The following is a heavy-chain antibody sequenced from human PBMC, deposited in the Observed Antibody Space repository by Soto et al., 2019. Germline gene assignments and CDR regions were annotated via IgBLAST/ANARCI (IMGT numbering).Heavy chain of an antibody. Sequence: SETLSLTCAVYGGSFSGYYWSWIRQPPGKGLEWIGEINHSGSTNYNPSLKSRVTISVDTSKNQFSLKLSSVTAADTAVYYCARGGGEAGLRLGLQTYNWFDPWGQGTLVT. CDR3: ARGGGEAGLRLGLQTYNWFDP. J-gene: IGHJ5*02. CDR2: INHSGST. CDR1: GGSFSGYY. V-gene: IGHV4-34*01. D-gene: IGHD5-12*01.